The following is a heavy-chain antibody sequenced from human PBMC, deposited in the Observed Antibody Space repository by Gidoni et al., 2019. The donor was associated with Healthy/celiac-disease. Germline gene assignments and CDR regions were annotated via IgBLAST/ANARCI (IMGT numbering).Heavy chain of an antibody. CDR3: ARGDYGSGGLDY. Sequence: QVQLVESGGGVVKPGRSLRLSCAASGFPFSSYAMHWVRQAPGKGLEWVAVISYDGSNKYYADSVKGRFTISRDNSKNTLYLQMNSLRAEDTAVYYCARGDYGSGGLDYWGQGTLVTVSS. V-gene: IGHV3-30-3*01. D-gene: IGHD3-10*01. CDR2: ISYDGSNK. J-gene: IGHJ4*02. CDR1: GFPFSSYA.